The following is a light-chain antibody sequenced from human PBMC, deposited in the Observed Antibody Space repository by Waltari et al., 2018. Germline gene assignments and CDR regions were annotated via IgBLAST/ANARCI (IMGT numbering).Light chain of an antibody. CDR3: YQHSSGYS. CDR1: QSVSSY. J-gene: IGKJ2*03. V-gene: IGKV3-11*01. Sequence: VILTQSSATLSLSPGERATLSCRASQSVSSYLAWYQQKPGQAPRLLIHSASSRATGIPDRFSGSGSGTEFTLTISSLEPEDVGVYHCYQHSSGYSFGQGTKVEIK. CDR2: SAS.